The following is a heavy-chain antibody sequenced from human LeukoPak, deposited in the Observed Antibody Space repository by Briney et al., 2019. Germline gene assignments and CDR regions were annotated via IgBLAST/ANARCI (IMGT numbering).Heavy chain of an antibody. V-gene: IGHV4-59*01. D-gene: IGHD2-2*01. Sequence: SETLSLTCTVYGGSISSYYWSWIRQPPGKGLEWIGYIYYSGSTNYNPSLKSRVTISVDTSKNQFSLKLSSVTAADTAVYYCARMDCSSTSCYGLGVWFDPWGQGTLVTVSS. CDR2: IYYSGST. CDR3: ARMDCSSTSCYGLGVWFDP. J-gene: IGHJ5*02. CDR1: GGSISSYY.